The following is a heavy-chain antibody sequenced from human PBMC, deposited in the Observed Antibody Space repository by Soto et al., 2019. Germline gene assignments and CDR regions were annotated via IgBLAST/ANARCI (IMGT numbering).Heavy chain of an antibody. Sequence: GGSLRLSCAASGFTFSSYWMHWVRQAPGKGLVWVSRINSDGSSTSYADSVKGRFTISRDNAKNTLYLQMNSLRAEDTAVYYCARAGKDLGPNYYYYYGMDVWGQGTTVTVS. V-gene: IGHV3-74*01. CDR1: GFTFSSYW. D-gene: IGHD1-26*01. CDR3: ARAGKDLGPNYYYYYGMDV. J-gene: IGHJ6*02. CDR2: INSDGSST.